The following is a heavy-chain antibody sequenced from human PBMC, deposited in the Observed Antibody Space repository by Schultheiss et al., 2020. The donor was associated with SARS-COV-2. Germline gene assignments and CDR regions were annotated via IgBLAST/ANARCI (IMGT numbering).Heavy chain of an antibody. J-gene: IGHJ6*03. V-gene: IGHV3-53*04. CDR1: GFTVSSNY. CDR3: ARGARYYYYYMDV. CDR2: IYSGGST. Sequence: GGSLRLSCAASGFTVSSNYMSWVRQAPGKGLEWVSVIYSGGSTYYADSVKGRFTISRHNSKNTLYLQMNSLRAVDTAVYYCARGARYYYYYMDVWGKGTTVTVSS.